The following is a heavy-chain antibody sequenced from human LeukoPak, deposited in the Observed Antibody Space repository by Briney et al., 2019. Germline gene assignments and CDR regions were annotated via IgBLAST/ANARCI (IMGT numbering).Heavy chain of an antibody. V-gene: IGHV3-7*03. J-gene: IGHJ6*03. Sequence: QPGGSLRLSCAASGFTFSSYSMNWVRQAPGKGLEWVASIKFDGSEKYYVDSVKGRFTISRDNAKNSLYLQMNSLRAEDTAVYYCAKVAGTHYYYYYMDVWGKGTTVTVSS. D-gene: IGHD6-19*01. CDR1: GFTFSSYS. CDR2: IKFDGSEK. CDR3: AKVAGTHYYYYYMDV.